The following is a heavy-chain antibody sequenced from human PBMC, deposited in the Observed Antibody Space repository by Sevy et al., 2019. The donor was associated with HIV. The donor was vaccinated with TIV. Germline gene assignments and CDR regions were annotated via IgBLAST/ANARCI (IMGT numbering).Heavy chain of an antibody. J-gene: IGHJ4*02. V-gene: IGHV3-49*04. CDR3: TGWKAANAIFDY. D-gene: IGHD1-1*01. CDR1: GFTFGDYC. Sequence: GGSLRLSCTASGFTFGDYCMSWVRQAPGKGLEWVAFLKSDVYGGTVDHAASVRGRFVISRDDSKTIAYLQMNDLKTEDTGFFYCTGWKAANAIFDYWGQGALVTVSS. CDR2: LKSDVYGGTV.